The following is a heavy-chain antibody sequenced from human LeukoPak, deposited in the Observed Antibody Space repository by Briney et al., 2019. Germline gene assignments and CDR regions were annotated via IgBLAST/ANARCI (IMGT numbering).Heavy chain of an antibody. CDR1: GYTFTSYY. J-gene: IGHJ4*02. CDR2: INPSGGST. D-gene: IGHD3-22*01. CDR3: ARDYLFLYYYDSSGYYGPYFDY. V-gene: IGHV1-46*01. Sequence: GASVKISCKASGYTFTSYYMHWVRQAPGQGLEWMGIINPSGGSTSYAQKFQGRVTMTRDTSPRTVYMELSSLRSEDTAVYYCARDYLFLYYYDSSGYYGPYFDYWGQGTLVTVSS.